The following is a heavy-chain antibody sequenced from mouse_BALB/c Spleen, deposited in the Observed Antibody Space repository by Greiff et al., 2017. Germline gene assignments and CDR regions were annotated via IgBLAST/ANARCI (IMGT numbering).Heavy chain of an antibody. CDR1: GFTFNTYA. D-gene: IGHD2-1*01. J-gene: IGHJ4*01. Sequence: EVKVEESGGGLVQPKGSLKLSCAASGFTFNTYAMNWVRQAPGKGLEWVARIRSKSNNYATYYADSVKDRFTISRDDSQSMLYLQMNNLKTEDTAMYYCVRQRGNYDAMDYWGQGTSVTVSS. CDR3: VRQRGNYDAMDY. CDR2: IRSKSNNYAT. V-gene: IGHV10-1*02.